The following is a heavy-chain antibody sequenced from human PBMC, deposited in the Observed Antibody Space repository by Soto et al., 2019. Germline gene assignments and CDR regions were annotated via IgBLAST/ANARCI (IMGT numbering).Heavy chain of an antibody. CDR3: ARGVGDLLWKARPYYFDY. Sequence: SGPTLVNPTQTLTRTCTFSGFSLSTSGMCVSWIRQPPGKALEWLALIDWDDDKYYSTSLKTRLTISKDTSKNQVVLTMTNMDPVDTATYYCARGVGDLLWKARPYYFDYWGQGTLVTVSS. V-gene: IGHV2-70*01. D-gene: IGHD3-10*01. CDR2: IDWDDDK. J-gene: IGHJ4*02. CDR1: GFSLSTSGMC.